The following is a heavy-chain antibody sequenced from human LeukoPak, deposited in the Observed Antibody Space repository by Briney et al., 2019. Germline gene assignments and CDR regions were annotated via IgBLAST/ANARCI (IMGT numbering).Heavy chain of an antibody. CDR3: VREGPLTVQVPTAIRGYYYGLDV. CDR1: GDSISSNNW. Sequence: SETLSLTCAVSGDSISSNNWWSWVRQPPGKGLEWIGEIHLSGSTSNNPSLKSRVTISLDNSKNQFSLKLTSVTAADTAVYYCVREGPLTVQVPTAIRGYYYGLDVWGQGTTVTV. CDR2: IHLSGST. J-gene: IGHJ6*02. V-gene: IGHV4-4*02. D-gene: IGHD2-2*02.